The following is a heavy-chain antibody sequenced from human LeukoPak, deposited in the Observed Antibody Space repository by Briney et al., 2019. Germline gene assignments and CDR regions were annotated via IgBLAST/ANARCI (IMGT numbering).Heavy chain of an antibody. V-gene: IGHV4-30-4*01. CDR3: ARGGIYDYYGSRQINWFDP. Sequence: SQTLSLTCTVSGGSISSGDYYWSWIRQPPGKGLEWIGYIYYSGSTYYNPSLKSRVTISVDTSKNQFSLKLSSVTAADTAVYYCARGGIYDYYGSRQINWFDPWGQGTLVTVSS. D-gene: IGHD3-10*01. CDR2: IYYSGST. J-gene: IGHJ5*02. CDR1: GGSISSGDYY.